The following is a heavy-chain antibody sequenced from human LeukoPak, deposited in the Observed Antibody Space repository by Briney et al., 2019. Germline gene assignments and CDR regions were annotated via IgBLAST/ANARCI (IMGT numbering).Heavy chain of an antibody. CDR1: GITLSNYG. V-gene: IGHV3-23*01. J-gene: IGHJ5*02. CDR2: ISGSGGGT. D-gene: IGHD3-3*01. CDR3: AKVANPYYDFWSGYTYWFDP. Sequence: GGSLRLSCAVSGITLSNYGMSWVRQAPGKGLEWVAGISGSGGGTNYADSVKGRFTISRDNPKNTLYLQMNSLGAEDTAVYYCAKVANPYYDFWSGYTYWFDPWGQGTLVTVSS.